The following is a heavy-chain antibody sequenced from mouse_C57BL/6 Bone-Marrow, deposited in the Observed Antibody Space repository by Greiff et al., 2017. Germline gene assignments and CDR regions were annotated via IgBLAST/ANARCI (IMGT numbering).Heavy chain of an antibody. D-gene: IGHD4-1*01. J-gene: IGHJ4*01. CDR1: GFTFSDYY. Sequence: DVKLVESGGGLVQPGGSLKLSCAASGFTFSDYYMYWVRQTPEKRLEWVAYISNGGGSTYYPDTVKGRFTISRDNAKNTLYLQMSRLKSEDTAMYYCARQELGFYAMDYWGQGTSVTVSS. CDR3: ARQELGFYAMDY. V-gene: IGHV5-12*01. CDR2: ISNGGGST.